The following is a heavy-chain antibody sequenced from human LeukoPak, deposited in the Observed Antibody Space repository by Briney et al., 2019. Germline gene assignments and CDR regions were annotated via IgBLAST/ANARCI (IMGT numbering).Heavy chain of an antibody. V-gene: IGHV4-4*07. D-gene: IGHD6-13*01. CDR3: ARVYSSSWAFDY. CDR1: GGSISSYY. Sequence: PSETLSLTCTVSGGSISSYYWSWIRQPAGKGLEWIGRIYTSGSTDYNPSPKSRVPMSVDTSKNQFSLKLSYVTAADTAVYYCARVYSSSWAFDYWGQGTLVTVSS. J-gene: IGHJ4*02. CDR2: IYTSGST.